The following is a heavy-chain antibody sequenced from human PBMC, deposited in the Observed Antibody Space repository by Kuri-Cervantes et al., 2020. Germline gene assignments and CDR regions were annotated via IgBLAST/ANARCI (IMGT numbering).Heavy chain of an antibody. J-gene: IGHJ2*01. CDR1: GYTFTRYD. D-gene: IGHD4-17*01. CDR2: MNPNSGNT. Sequence: ASVKVSCKASGYTFTRYDINWVRQATGQGLEWMGWMNPNSGNTGYAQKFQGRVTMTRNTSISTAYMELSSLRSEDTAVYYCARGWRGRSTSVTHYTRYFDLWGRGTLVTVSS. CDR3: ARGWRGRSTSVTHYTRYFDL. V-gene: IGHV1-8*01.